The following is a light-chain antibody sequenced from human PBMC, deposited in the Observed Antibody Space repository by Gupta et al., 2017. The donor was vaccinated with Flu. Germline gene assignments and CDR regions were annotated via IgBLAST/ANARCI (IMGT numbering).Light chain of an antibody. CDR2: DVS. CDR1: SSDVGGYNS. V-gene: IGLV2-11*01. Sequence: QSALTQPRSVSGSPGQSVTISCTGTSSDVGGYNSVSWYQQHAGTAPIVMCDDVSNRPSGAPERCAAYNSGTTALPNSSGLQADDEAYYYCGLYEGRYTYVFGSGTKVTVL. CDR3: GLYEGRYTYV. J-gene: IGLJ1*01.